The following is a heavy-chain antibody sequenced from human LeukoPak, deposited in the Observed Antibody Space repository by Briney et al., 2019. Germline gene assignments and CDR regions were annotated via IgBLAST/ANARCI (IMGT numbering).Heavy chain of an antibody. D-gene: IGHD3-16*02. CDR2: VRYDGSNK. J-gene: IGHJ4*02. CDR1: GFTFSSYG. Sequence: GGSLRLSCAASGFTFSSYGMHWVRQAPGKGLEWVAFVRYDGSNKFYADPVKGRFTISRDSSKNTLYLQMNSLRPEDTAVYYCAKGRGQSYPHYYFDSWGQGTLVTVSS. V-gene: IGHV3-30*02. CDR3: AKGRGQSYPHYYFDS.